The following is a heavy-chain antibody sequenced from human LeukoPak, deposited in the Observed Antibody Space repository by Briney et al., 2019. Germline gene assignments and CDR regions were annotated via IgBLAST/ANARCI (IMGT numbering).Heavy chain of an antibody. D-gene: IGHD3/OR15-3a*01. CDR2: INPNSGAT. Sequence: GASVKVSCKASGYTFTGYYMEWVRQAPGQGLEWMGWINPNSGATNYAPKFQGRVTMTRGTSIKTAYMELSRLRSDDTAVYYCARDASNVNPAWTAYWGQGTLVTVSS. V-gene: IGHV1-2*02. J-gene: IGHJ4*02. CDR1: GYTFTGYY. CDR3: ARDASNVNPAWTAY.